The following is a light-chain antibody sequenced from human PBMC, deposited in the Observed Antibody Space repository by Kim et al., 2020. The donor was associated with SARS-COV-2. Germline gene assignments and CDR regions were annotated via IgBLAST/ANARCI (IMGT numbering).Light chain of an antibody. CDR2: GAS. CDR1: QSVSSSY. V-gene: IGKV3-20*01. Sequence: CPGERATLSCRASQSVSSSYLVWYQQKPGQAPRLRIYGASSRATGIPDRFSGSGSGTDFTLTISRLEPEDFAVYYCQQYGTSPLTFGGGTKVDIK. J-gene: IGKJ4*01. CDR3: QQYGTSPLT.